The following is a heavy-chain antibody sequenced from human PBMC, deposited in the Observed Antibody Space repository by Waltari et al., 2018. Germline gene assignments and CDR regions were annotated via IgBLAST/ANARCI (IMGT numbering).Heavy chain of an antibody. V-gene: IGHV1-8*01. CDR2: MNPNSGNT. D-gene: IGHD6-13*01. CDR1: GYTFTSYD. Sequence: QVQLVQSGAEVKKPGASVKVSCKASGYTFTSYDINWVRQATGQGLEWMGWMNPNSGNTGYAQKFQGRVTMTRNTSISTAYMELSSLRSEDTAVYYCARGYPIAAASSNWFDPWGQGTLVTVSS. J-gene: IGHJ5*02. CDR3: ARGYPIAAASSNWFDP.